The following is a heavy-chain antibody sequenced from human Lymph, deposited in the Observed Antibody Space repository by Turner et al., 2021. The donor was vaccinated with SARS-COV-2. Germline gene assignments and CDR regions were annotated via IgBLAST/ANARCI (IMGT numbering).Heavy chain of an antibody. J-gene: IGHJ4*02. CDR1: GFTSSGYT. V-gene: IGHV3-30-3*01. D-gene: IGHD1-26*01. CDR2: ISYDGTNK. Sequence: QVQLVASGCCVVQPGRSLRLSCAASGFTSSGYTMDWVRQAPGKGLEWLRVISYDGTNKDYADYVKGRFTSSRDNSKDTLYLKVYSLRPEDTAVYYSARSKRGSYNSWGDDWGQGTLVTVSS. CDR3: ARSKRGSYNSWGDD.